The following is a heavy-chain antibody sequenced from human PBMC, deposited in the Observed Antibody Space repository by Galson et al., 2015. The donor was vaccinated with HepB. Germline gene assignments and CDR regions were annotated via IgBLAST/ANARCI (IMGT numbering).Heavy chain of an antibody. CDR3: TTDRNSGAYSPYGMDV. CDR2: IKQDGSEK. J-gene: IGHJ6*02. Sequence: FTTYWMSWVRRAPGKGLEWVANIKQDGSEKYYVDSVKGRFTISRDNAKNSLYLQMNSLKTEDTAVYYCTTDRNSGAYSPYGMDVWGQGTTVTVSS. D-gene: IGHD1-26*01. CDR1: FTTYW. V-gene: IGHV3-7*03.